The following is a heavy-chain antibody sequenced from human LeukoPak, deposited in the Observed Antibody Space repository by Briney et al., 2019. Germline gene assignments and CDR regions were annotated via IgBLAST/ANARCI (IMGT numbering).Heavy chain of an antibody. CDR1: GFTFSSYW. V-gene: IGHV3-74*01. Sequence: GRCRSLAWPAAGFTFSSYWMYWVRQAPTGVMVWISRIVSDGSSTTYADSVKGRFTISRDNAKNTLYLQMNSLRAEDTAVYYCTRGNSGHDYWGQGTLVTVSS. J-gene: IGHJ4*02. CDR3: TRGNSGHDY. D-gene: IGHD4-23*01. CDR2: IVSDGSST.